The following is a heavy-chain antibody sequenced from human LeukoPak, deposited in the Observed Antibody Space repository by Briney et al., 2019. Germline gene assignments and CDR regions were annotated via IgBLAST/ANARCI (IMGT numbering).Heavy chain of an antibody. CDR3: ARRHLEGYNAYGLFDY. J-gene: IGHJ4*02. V-gene: IGHV4-39*07. Sequence: SETLSLTCTVSGGSISSSSYYWGWIRQPPGKGLEWIGSIYYSGSTYYNPSLKSRVTISVDTSKNQFSLKLSSVTAADAGVYHCARRHLEGYNAYGLFDYWGQGTLVTVSS. D-gene: IGHD5-12*01. CDR1: GGSISSSSYY. CDR2: IYYSGST.